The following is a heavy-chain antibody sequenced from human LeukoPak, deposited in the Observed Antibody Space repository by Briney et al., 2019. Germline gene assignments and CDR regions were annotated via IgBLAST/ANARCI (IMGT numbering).Heavy chain of an antibody. Sequence: GGSLRLSCAASGFSISRYWMSWVRQVPGKGLEWLANIKQDGSEKYYVDSVKGRFTISRDNAEISLYLQMSSLTAEDTAVYYCARGPRGYDTSGGPWGQGSLVTVSS. CDR1: GFSISRYW. CDR2: IKQDGSEK. J-gene: IGHJ5*02. V-gene: IGHV3-7*01. CDR3: ARGPRGYDTSGGP. D-gene: IGHD3-22*01.